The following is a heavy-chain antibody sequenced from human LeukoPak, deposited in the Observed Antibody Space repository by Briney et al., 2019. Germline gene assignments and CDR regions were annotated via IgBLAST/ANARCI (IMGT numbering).Heavy chain of an antibody. CDR3: ARGAGDDSSGYVEYFQH. J-gene: IGHJ1*01. Sequence: GGSLRLSCAPSGFTFSSYDMHWVRQATGKGLEWVSAICTAGDTYYPGSVKGRFTISRENAKNSLYLQMNSLRAGDTAVYYCARGAGDDSSGYVEYFQHWGQGTLVTVSS. CDR1: GFTFSSYD. D-gene: IGHD3-22*01. CDR2: ICTAGDT. V-gene: IGHV3-13*04.